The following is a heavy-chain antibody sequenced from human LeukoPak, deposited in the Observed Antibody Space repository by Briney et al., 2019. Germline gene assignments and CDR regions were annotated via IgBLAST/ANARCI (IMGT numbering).Heavy chain of an antibody. Sequence: SGGSLRLSCAASGFTFSSYEMNWVRQAPGKGLEWVSYISISGSTIYYADSVKGRFTISRDNAKNSLYLQMNSLRAEDTAVYYCARAKCSGGSCYFGWFDPWGQGALVTVSS. J-gene: IGHJ5*02. CDR2: ISISGSTI. CDR1: GFTFSSYE. CDR3: ARAKCSGGSCYFGWFDP. V-gene: IGHV3-48*03. D-gene: IGHD2-15*01.